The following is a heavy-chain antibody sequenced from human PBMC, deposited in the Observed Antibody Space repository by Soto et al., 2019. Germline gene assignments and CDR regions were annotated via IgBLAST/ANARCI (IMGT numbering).Heavy chain of an antibody. V-gene: IGHV3-23*01. Sequence: GALRLSCADSGFRFSSYSMSWVRQTPGKGLEWVAAITATGDRTYYADSVTGRFTIPRDNSKKTHYLQMTSLRAEDTAMYYCATMNGYFEYWGQGTPVTVSS. CDR1: GFRFSSYS. D-gene: IGHD3-22*01. CDR2: ITATGDRT. J-gene: IGHJ4*02. CDR3: ATMNGYFEY.